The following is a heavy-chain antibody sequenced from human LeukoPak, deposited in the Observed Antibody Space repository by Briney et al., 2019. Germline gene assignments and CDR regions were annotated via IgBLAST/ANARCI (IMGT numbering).Heavy chain of an antibody. CDR2: ISSYGGDT. CDR3: ARLTAVTQFGIPDF. V-gene: IGHV3-21*01. J-gene: IGHJ4*02. Sequence: GGSLRLSCAASGFTFSSYSMNWVRQAPGKGLEWVSAISSYGGDTYYANSVKGRFTISRDNADNSLYLHMNSLRAEDTATYYRARLTAVTQFGIPDFWGPGTLVTVSS. D-gene: IGHD4-17*01. CDR1: GFTFSSYS.